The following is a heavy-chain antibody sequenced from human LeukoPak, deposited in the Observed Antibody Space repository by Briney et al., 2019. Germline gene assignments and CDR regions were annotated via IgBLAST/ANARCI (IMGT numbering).Heavy chain of an antibody. CDR1: GGTFSSYA. CDR3: ARAIRADSPFDY. V-gene: IGHV1-69*04. D-gene: IGHD3-10*01. Sequence: GASVKVSCKASGGTFSSYAISWVRQAPGQGLEWMGRIIPILGIANYAQKFQGRVTITADKSTSTAYMELSSLRSEDTAVYYCARAIRADSPFDYWGQGTLVTVSS. CDR2: IIPILGIA. J-gene: IGHJ4*02.